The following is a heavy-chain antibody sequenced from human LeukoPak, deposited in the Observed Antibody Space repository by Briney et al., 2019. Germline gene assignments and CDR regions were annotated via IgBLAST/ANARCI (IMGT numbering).Heavy chain of an antibody. J-gene: IGHJ4*02. V-gene: IGHV3-30*02. Sequence: PGGSLRLSCGASGFDFSNNGMHWVRQAPGKGLEWVAFIRYDAANQYYADSVKGRFTISRDNSKNTLYLQMDSLRSKDTAIYHCAKDIAVSDSYFDYWGQGTLVTVSS. CDR1: GFDFSNNG. CDR2: IRYDAANQ. CDR3: AKDIAVSDSYFDY. D-gene: IGHD6-19*01.